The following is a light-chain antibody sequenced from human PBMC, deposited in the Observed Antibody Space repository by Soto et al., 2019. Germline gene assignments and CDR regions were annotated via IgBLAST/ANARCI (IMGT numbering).Light chain of an antibody. CDR3: CSYAGSYSLV. Sequence: QSVLPQPSSVSGSPGQSVTISCSGTHTEVGGSNYVSWYQHHPGKAPQLMIYDVSKRPAGVPDRFSGSKSGNTASLTISGLQAEDEADYYCCSYAGSYSLVFGGGTKLTVL. V-gene: IGLV2-11*01. J-gene: IGLJ3*02. CDR2: DVS. CDR1: HTEVGGSNY.